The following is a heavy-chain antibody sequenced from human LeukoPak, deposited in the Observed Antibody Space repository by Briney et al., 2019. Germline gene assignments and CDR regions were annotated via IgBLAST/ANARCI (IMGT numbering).Heavy chain of an antibody. D-gene: IGHD1-1*01. CDR1: GGSISSGDYY. Sequence: SETLSLTCTVSGGSISSGDYYWSWIRQPPGKGLEWIGNIYYSGSTYYNPSLKSRVTISVDTSKNQFSLKLSSVTAADTAVYYCAREVSNDARGGMDVWGQGTTVTVSS. J-gene: IGHJ6*02. CDR2: IYYSGST. V-gene: IGHV4-30-4*01. CDR3: AREVSNDARGGMDV.